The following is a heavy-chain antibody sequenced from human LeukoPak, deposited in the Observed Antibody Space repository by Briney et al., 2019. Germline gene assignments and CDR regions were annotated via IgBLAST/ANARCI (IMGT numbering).Heavy chain of an antibody. CDR1: GFTFSSYA. CDR3: ARDPRGYSYGKFDY. CDR2: ISYDGSNK. D-gene: IGHD5-18*01. J-gene: IGHJ4*02. V-gene: IGHV3-30-3*01. Sequence: GGSLRLSCAASGFTFSSYAMHWVRQAPGKGLEWVAVISYDGSNKYYADSVKGRFTISRDNSKNTLYLQMNSLRAEDTAVYYCARDPRGYSYGKFDYWGQGTPVTVSS.